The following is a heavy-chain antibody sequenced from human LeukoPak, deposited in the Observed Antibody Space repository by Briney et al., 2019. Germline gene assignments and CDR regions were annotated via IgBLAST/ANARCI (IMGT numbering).Heavy chain of an antibody. CDR1: GFTFSSYA. D-gene: IGHD1-1*01. CDR2: ITGSGGST. V-gene: IGHV3-23*01. J-gene: IGHJ4*02. Sequence: PGGSLRLSCAASGFTFSSYAMSWVRQAPGKGLEWVSAITGSGGSTYYADSVKGRFTISRANSKNTLYLQMNSLRAEDTAVYYCAKVLPSTGTTYYFDYWGQGTLVTVSS. CDR3: AKVLPSTGTTYYFDY.